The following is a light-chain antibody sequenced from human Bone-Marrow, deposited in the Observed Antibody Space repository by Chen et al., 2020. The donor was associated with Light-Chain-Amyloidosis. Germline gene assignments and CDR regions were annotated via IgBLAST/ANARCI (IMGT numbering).Light chain of an antibody. CDR2: DDS. CDR3: QVWDRSSDRPV. J-gene: IGLJ3*02. Sequence: SYVLTQPSSVSVAPGQTATNACGGNNIGSTSVHWYQQTPGQAPLLVVYDDSDRLSGIPERWSGSNSGNTATLTISRVEAGDEADYYCQVWDRSSDRPVFGGGTKLTVL. CDR1: NIGSTS. V-gene: IGLV3-21*02.